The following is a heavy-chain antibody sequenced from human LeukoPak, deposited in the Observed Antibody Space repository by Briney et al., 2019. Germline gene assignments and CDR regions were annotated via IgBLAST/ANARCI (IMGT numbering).Heavy chain of an antibody. CDR2: ISAYNANT. J-gene: IGHJ4*02. D-gene: IGHD2-15*01. CDR1: GYTFTSYG. CDR3: ARVSKGRYCSGGSCYSSDY. Sequence: ASVKVSCKASGYTFTSYGISWMRQAPGQGLEWMGWISAYNANTNYAQKLQGRVTMTTDTSTSTAYMELRSLRSDDTAVYYCARVSKGRYCSGGSCYSSDYWGQGTLVTVSS. V-gene: IGHV1-18*01.